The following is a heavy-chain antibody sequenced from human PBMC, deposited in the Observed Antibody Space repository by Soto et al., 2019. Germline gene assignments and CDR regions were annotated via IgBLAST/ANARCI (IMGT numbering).Heavy chain of an antibody. CDR1: GGSIISYY. D-gene: IGHD3-10*01. CDR3: ARGQRYYYGSGSYYNPGFDP. Sequence: SETLSLTCTVSGGSIISYYWSWIRQPPGKGLEWIGYIYYSGSTNYNPSLKSRVTISADTSKNQFSLKLSSVTAADTAVYYCARGQRYYYGSGSYYNPGFDPWGQGTLVTVSS. CDR2: IYYSGST. V-gene: IGHV4-59*12. J-gene: IGHJ5*02.